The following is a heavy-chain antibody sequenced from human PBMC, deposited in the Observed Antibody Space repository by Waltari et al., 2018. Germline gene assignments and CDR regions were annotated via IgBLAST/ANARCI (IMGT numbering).Heavy chain of an antibody. Sequence: VDLVESGGRLVRPGESLTLSCVDSGFTFSRENMNWVRQAPGRGPEWQSYISSTSSPIVYAESVKGRFTISRDNARKSLFLQMNRLRVEDTAVYYCARGMGSSWFHSWGQGTLVSVSS. J-gene: IGHJ5*01. CDR1: GFTFSREN. CDR2: ISSTSSPI. D-gene: IGHD6-13*01. CDR3: ARGMGSSWFHS. V-gene: IGHV3-48*04.